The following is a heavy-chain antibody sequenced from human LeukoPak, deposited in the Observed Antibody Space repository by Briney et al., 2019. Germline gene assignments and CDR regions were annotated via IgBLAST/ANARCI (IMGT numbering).Heavy chain of an antibody. CDR1: GYTFTGNY. Sequence: ASVKVSCKASGYTFTGNYMHWVRQAPGQGLERRGWINPNSGGTNYAQKFQGRVTMTRDTSISTAYMEVRRLRSDDTAVYYCARDATGRDGDKQRDCWFDPWGQGTLVTVSS. J-gene: IGHJ5*02. CDR3: ARDATGRDGDKQRDCWFDP. D-gene: IGHD5-24*01. V-gene: IGHV1-2*02. CDR2: INPNSGGT.